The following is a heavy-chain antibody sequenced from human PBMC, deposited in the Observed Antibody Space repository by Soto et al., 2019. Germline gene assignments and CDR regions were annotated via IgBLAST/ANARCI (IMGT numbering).Heavy chain of an antibody. V-gene: IGHV4-34*01. D-gene: IGHD2-2*01. CDR1: GASFRVYY. J-gene: IGHJ5*02. CDR3: ARGGIVVVPAAFGANWFDP. CDR2: INHSGST. Sequence: ESLALTCTVYGASFRVYYWSWIRQPAGKGLEWIGEINHSGSTNYNPSLKSRVTISVDTSKNQFSLKLSSVTAADTAVYYCARGGIVVVPAAFGANWFDPWGQGTLVTVYS.